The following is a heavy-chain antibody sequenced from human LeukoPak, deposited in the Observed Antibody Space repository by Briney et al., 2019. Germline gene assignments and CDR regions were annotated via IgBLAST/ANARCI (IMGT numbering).Heavy chain of an antibody. CDR1: GFTFSSYA. D-gene: IGHD6-13*01. Sequence: GGSLRLSGAASGFTFSSYARHWVRQAPAKGKEGVAVISYDGSNKYYADSVKGRFTISRDNSKNTLYLQMNSLRAEDTAVYYCASSAAALDYWGQGTLVTVSS. CDR3: ASSAAALDY. J-gene: IGHJ4*02. V-gene: IGHV3-30*04. CDR2: ISYDGSNK.